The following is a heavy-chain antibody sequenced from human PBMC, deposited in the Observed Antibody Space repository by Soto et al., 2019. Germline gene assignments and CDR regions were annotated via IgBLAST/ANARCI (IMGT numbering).Heavy chain of an antibody. CDR2: IIPIFGTA. D-gene: IGHD2-15*01. V-gene: IGHV1-69*13. CDR3: ARGIHCSGGSCYGSLDY. J-gene: IGHJ4*02. CDR1: GGTFSSYA. Sequence: SVKVSCKASGGTFSSYAISWVRQAPGQGLEWMGGIIPIFGTANYAQKFQGRVTITADESTSTAYMELSSLRSEDTAVYYCARGIHCSGGSCYGSLDYWGQGTLVTVSS.